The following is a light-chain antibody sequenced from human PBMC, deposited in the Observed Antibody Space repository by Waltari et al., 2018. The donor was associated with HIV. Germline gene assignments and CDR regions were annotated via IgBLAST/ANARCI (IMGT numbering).Light chain of an antibody. J-gene: IGLJ2*01. CDR1: HIGRNI. Sequence: SYVLTQAPSVSVAPGPTATISCGHIGRNIVQWYRQEPGRAPLLVVLDDVDRSSGIPSRFSGARSGERATLTIRGVEAGDEADYYCQVWDRSYKEAVFGGGT. V-gene: IGLV3-21*02. CDR2: DDV. CDR3: QVWDRSYKEAV.